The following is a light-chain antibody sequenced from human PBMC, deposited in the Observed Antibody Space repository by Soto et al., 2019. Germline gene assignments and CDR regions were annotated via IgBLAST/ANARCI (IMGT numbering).Light chain of an antibody. CDR2: KAS. J-gene: IGKJ5*01. Sequence: GDRVTITCRASQSISSWLAWYQQKPGKAPKLLIYKASSLESGVPSRFSGSGSGTEFTLTISSLQPDDFATYYCQQYNSYPITFGQGTRLEIK. V-gene: IGKV1-5*03. CDR3: QQYNSYPIT. CDR1: QSISSW.